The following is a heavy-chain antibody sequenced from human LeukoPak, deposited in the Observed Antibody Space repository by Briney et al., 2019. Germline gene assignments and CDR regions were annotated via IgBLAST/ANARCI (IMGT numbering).Heavy chain of an antibody. CDR3: ARRYCSGGSCIPDY. V-gene: IGHV1-2*02. J-gene: IGHJ4*02. Sequence: ASVKVSCKASGYTFTDYNVYWVRQTPGQGLEWMGWIHPNSGGTVYAQRFQGRVTMTRDTSISTAYMELNRLRYDDTGVYYCARRYCSGGSCIPDYWGQGTLVTVSS. CDR2: IHPNSGGT. CDR1: GYTFTDYN. D-gene: IGHD2-15*01.